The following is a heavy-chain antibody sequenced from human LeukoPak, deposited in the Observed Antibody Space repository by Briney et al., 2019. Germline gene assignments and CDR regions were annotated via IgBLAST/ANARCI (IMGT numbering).Heavy chain of an antibody. CDR3: ARLAYDNSGYYYFDY. V-gene: IGHV4-39*01. CDR2: MYYSGGT. Sequence: PSETLSLTCTVSGGSTSSSSYYWGWIRQPPGKGLEWIGAMYYSGGTYYNPSLKSRVTTYVDTSKNQFSLKLNSVTAADTAVYYCARLAYDNSGYYYFDYWGQGTLVTVSS. CDR1: GGSTSSSSYY. J-gene: IGHJ4*02. D-gene: IGHD3-22*01.